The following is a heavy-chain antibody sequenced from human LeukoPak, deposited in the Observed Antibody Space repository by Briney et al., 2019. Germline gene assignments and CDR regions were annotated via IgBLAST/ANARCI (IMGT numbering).Heavy chain of an antibody. D-gene: IGHD6-19*01. CDR3: TTRIAVAGLYYFDY. CDR2: ISGNGANT. J-gene: IGHJ4*02. V-gene: IGHV3-23*01. CDR1: GFTFSDYY. Sequence: GGSLRLSCAASGFTFSDYYMSWIRQAPGKGLEWVSAISGNGANTYYADSVKGRFTISRDNSKNTLYLQVNSLRAEDTAVYYCTTRIAVAGLYYFDYWGQGTLVTVSS.